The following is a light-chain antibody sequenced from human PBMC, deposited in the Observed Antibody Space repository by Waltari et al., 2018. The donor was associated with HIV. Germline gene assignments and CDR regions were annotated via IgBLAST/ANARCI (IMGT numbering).Light chain of an antibody. CDR1: NIGRKV. Sequence: SYDLTQPLSVSVARGQTATISCGGDNIGRKVVHWYQQKPGQAPLLVSYRDTHRPSGSPDRFSVSKSGKTPTLTISRAQPGDEADFYCQVWDSSTAFFGGGTKLTVL. CDR2: RDT. CDR3: QVWDSSTAF. J-gene: IGLJ2*01. V-gene: IGLV3-9*01.